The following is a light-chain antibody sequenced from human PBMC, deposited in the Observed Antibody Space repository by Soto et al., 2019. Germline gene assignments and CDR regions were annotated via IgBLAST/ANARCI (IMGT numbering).Light chain of an antibody. Sequence: IQMTQSPSTLSGSLGDRVTITCRASQTISSWLAWYQQKPGKAPKLLINAASSLQSGVPSRFSGSGSGTDGTITISSLQKDDCATYYCQQYSTYTLTFGGGTKVDIK. CDR1: QTISSW. CDR2: AAS. J-gene: IGKJ4*01. V-gene: IGKV1-5*01. CDR3: QQYSTYTLT.